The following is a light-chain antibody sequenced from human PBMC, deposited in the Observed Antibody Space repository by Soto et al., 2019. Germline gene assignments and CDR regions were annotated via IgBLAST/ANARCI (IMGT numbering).Light chain of an antibody. CDR1: STDVGANNV. J-gene: IGLJ3*02. CDR3: GSYAYGTPLV. V-gene: IGLV2-14*01. CDR2: DVS. Sequence: QSALTQPASVSGSPGQSITISCTGTSTDVGANNVVSWYQQHPGRAPKLFIFDVSDRPSGVSDRFSGSKSGNTASLTISGLQAEDEAYYYCGSYAYGTPLVFGGGTKLTVL.